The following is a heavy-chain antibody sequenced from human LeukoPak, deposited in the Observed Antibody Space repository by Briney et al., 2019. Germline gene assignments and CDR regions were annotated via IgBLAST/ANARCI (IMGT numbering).Heavy chain of an antibody. J-gene: IGHJ4*02. CDR2: INENGSEK. CDR1: GFTFTTYW. Sequence: GGSLRLSCAASGFTFTTYWMTWVRQAPGKGLQWVANINENGSEKNYLNSVKGRFTISRDNVKNSLYLQMNSLTAEDTAVYYCATYRRSTLTKQDYWGQGTLVTVSS. D-gene: IGHD4-17*01. CDR3: ATYRRSTLTKQDY. V-gene: IGHV3-7*01.